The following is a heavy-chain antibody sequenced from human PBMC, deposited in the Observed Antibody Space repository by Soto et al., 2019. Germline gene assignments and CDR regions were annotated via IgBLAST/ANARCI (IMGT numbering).Heavy chain of an antibody. V-gene: IGHV4-31*03. CDR2: IYYSGST. D-gene: IGHD5-18*01. Sequence: PSETLSLTCTVSGGSISSGGYYWSWIRQHPGKGLEWIGYIYYSGSTYYNPSLKSRVTISVDTSKNQFSLKLSSVTAADTAVYYCAREGDSGYSYENWGQGTLVTVSS. CDR3: AREGDSGYSYEN. J-gene: IGHJ4*02. CDR1: GGSISSGGYY.